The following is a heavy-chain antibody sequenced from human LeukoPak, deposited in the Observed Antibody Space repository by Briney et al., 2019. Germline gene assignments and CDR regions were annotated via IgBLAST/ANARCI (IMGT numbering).Heavy chain of an antibody. CDR3: ARGLLTTNWFDP. J-gene: IGHJ5*02. CDR1: GGTFSSYA. V-gene: IGHV1-69*06. D-gene: IGHD4-11*01. CDR2: IIPIFGTA. Sequence: GASVKVSCKASGGTFSSYAISWVRQAPGQGLEWMGGIIPIFGTANYAQKFQGRVTITADKSTSTAYMELSGLRSEDTAVYYCARGLLTTNWFDPWGQGTLVTVSS.